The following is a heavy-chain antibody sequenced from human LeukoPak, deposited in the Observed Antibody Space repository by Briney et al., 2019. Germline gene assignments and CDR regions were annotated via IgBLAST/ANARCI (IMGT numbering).Heavy chain of an antibody. CDR2: IGTAGDT. D-gene: IGHD3-10*01. CDR1: GFTFSSYD. CDR3: ARGNLGALLWFGESTSGYYGIDV. V-gene: IGHV3-13*01. Sequence: GGSLRLSCAASGFTFSSYDMHWVRQATGKGLEWVSAIGTAGDTYYPGSVKGRFTISRENAKNSLYLQMNSLRAGDTAVYYCARGNLGALLWFGESTSGYYGIDVWGQGTTVTVSS. J-gene: IGHJ6*02.